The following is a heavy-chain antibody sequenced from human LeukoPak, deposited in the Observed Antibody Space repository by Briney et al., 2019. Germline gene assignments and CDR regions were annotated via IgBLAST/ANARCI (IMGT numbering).Heavy chain of an antibody. CDR2: IYTSGST. D-gene: IGHD6-13*01. J-gene: IGHJ3*02. CDR1: GGSISSYY. CDR3: ARDRSYSSSWLAGLYAFDI. V-gene: IGHV4-4*07. Sequence: SETLSLTCTVSGGSISSYYWSWIRQPAGKGLEWIGRIYTSGSTNYTPSLKSRVTMSVDTSKNQFSLKLSSVTAADTAVYYCARDRSYSSSWLAGLYAFDIWGQGTMVTVSS.